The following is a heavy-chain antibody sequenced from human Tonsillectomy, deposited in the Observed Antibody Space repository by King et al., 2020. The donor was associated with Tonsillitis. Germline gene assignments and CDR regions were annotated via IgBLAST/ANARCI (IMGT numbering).Heavy chain of an antibody. V-gene: IGHV4-59*01. CDR1: GGSISSYY. CDR3: ASYRVATNGYFDY. D-gene: IGHD5-12*01. Sequence: VQLQESGPGLVKPSETLSLTCTVSGGSISSYYWSWVRQPPGKGLEWVGYNYYSGSTNYNPSLKDRVTISVETDKNQFSLRLSSVTAAYSAVYYCASYRVATNGYFDYWGQGTLVTVSS. CDR2: NYYSGST. J-gene: IGHJ4*02.